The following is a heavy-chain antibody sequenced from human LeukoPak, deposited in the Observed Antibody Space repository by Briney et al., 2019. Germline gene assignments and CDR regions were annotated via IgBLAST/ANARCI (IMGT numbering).Heavy chain of an antibody. Sequence: GASVKVSCKASGYTFTDYFLHWLRQAPGQGLEWMGWINPKTGATNYAQSFQGRVTMTRDTSIATGNMELNRLTSDDTAVYYCARAYEYGWFDPWGQGTLVTVSS. CDR2: INPKTGAT. D-gene: IGHD3-16*01. CDR1: GYTFTDYF. CDR3: ARAYEYGWFDP. J-gene: IGHJ5*02. V-gene: IGHV1-2*02.